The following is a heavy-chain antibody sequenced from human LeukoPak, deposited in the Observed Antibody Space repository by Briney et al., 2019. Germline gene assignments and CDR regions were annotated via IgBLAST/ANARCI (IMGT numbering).Heavy chain of an antibody. CDR2: ISYDGSNK. CDR1: GFTFSSYA. V-gene: IGHV3-30-3*01. Sequence: QSGGSLRLSCAASGFTFSSYAMHWVRQAPGKGLEWVAVISYDGSNKYYADSVKGRFTISRDNSKNTLYLQMNSLRAEDTAVYYCAREYGSGSYEHVGFDYWGQGTLVTVSS. CDR3: AREYGSGSYEHVGFDY. D-gene: IGHD3-10*01. J-gene: IGHJ4*02.